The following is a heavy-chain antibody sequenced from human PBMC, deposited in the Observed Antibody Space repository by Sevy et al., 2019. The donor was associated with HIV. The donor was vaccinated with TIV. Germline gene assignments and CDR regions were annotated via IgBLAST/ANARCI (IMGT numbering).Heavy chain of an antibody. CDR1: GYTFTSYY. J-gene: IGHJ6*02. Sequence: ASVNVSCKASGYTFTSYYMHWVRQAPGQGLEWMGIINSSGGSTSYAQKFQGRVTMTRDTSTSTVYMELSSLRSEDTAGYYCASQYYYDSSGYIYYYYGMDVWGQGTTVTVSS. CDR3: ASQYYYDSSGYIYYYYGMDV. CDR2: INSSGGST. V-gene: IGHV1-46*01. D-gene: IGHD3-22*01.